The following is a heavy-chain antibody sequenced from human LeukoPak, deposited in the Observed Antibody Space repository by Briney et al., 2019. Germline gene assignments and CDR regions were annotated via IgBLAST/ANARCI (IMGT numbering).Heavy chain of an antibody. D-gene: IGHD2-2*01. J-gene: IGHJ1*01. CDR3: ARGTYCSSTSCFDGYFQH. Sequence: ATVKVSCKASGYTFTGYYMHWVRQAPGQGLEWMGWINPNSGGTNYAQKFQGRVTMTRDTSISTAYMELSRLRSDDTAVYYCARGTYCSSTSCFDGYFQHWGQGTLVTVSS. V-gene: IGHV1-2*02. CDR2: INPNSGGT. CDR1: GYTFTGYY.